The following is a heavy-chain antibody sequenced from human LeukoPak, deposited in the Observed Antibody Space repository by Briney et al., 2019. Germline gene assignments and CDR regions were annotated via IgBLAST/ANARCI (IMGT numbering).Heavy chain of an antibody. CDR2: INHSGST. CDR3: ARVRVYGCARPCAFDI. V-gene: IGHV4-34*01. J-gene: IGHJ3*02. CDR1: GGSFSGYY. D-gene: IGHD6-6*01. Sequence: SETLSLTCAVYGGSFSGYYWSWIRQPPGKGLEWIGEINHSGSTNYNPSLKSRVTISVDTSKNQYSLKLSSVTAADTAVYYCARVRVYGCARPCAFDIWGQGTMVTVSS.